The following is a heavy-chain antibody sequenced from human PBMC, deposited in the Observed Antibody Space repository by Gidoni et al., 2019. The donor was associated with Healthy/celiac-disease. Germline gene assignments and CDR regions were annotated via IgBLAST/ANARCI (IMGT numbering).Heavy chain of an antibody. Sequence: QVQLQQWGAGLLKPSETLSLTRAVYGGSFSGYYWRWFRQPPGKGLEWIGEIHHSGSTNYNPTLKSRVTISVDTSKNQFSLKLSSVTAADTAVYYCAREQAYCGGDCYSHWGQGTLVTVSS. J-gene: IGHJ4*02. CDR3: AREQAYCGGDCYSH. D-gene: IGHD2-21*01. CDR2: IHHSGST. CDR1: GGSFSGYY. V-gene: IGHV4-34*01.